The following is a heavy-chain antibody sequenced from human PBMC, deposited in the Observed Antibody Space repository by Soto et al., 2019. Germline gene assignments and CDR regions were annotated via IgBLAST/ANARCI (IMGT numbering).Heavy chain of an antibody. CDR2: IYYSGSA. V-gene: IGHV4-39*01. CDR3: VSGYPCVGFDY. D-gene: IGHD3-22*01. Sequence: QLQLQESGPGLVKPSETLSLTCTVSGVSIISSEYYWGWIRQPPGKGLEWIGNIYYSGSATYNPSSKHRVTISIDTSKNKSSLMLSFVTAAATAVYICVSGYPCVGFDYWGQGTLVTVSS. CDR1: GVSIISSEYY. J-gene: IGHJ4*02.